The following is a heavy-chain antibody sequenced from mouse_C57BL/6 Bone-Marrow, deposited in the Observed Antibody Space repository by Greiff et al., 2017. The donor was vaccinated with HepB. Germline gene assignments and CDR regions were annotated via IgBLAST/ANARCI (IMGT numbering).Heavy chain of an antibody. CDR1: GYTFTSYW. CDR3: ARGITTVVATSSDFDY. CDR2: IDPNSGGT. D-gene: IGHD1-1*01. J-gene: IGHJ2*01. V-gene: IGHV1-72*01. Sequence: QVQLQQSGAELVKPGASVKLSCKASGYTFTSYWMHWVKQRPGRGLEWIGRIDPNSGGTKYNEKFKSKATLTVDKPSSTAYMQLSSLTSEDSAVYYFARGITTVVATSSDFDYWGQGTTLTVSS.